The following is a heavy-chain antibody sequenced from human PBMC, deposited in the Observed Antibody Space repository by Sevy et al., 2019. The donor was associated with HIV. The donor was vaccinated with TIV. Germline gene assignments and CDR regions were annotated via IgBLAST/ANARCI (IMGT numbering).Heavy chain of an antibody. V-gene: IGHV3-21*01. J-gene: IGHJ4*02. CDR1: GFTFSSYS. D-gene: IGHD6-19*01. CDR2: ISSSSSYI. CDR3: GRYSSGWYNFDY. Sequence: GGSLRLSCAASGFTFSSYSMNWVRQAPGKGLEWVSSISSSSSYIYYADSVKGRFTISRDNAKNSLYLQMNSLIAEDTAVYYCGRYSSGWYNFDYWGQGTLVTVSS.